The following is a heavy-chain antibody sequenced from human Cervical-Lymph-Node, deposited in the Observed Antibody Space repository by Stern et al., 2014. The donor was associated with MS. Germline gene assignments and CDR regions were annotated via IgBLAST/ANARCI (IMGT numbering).Heavy chain of an antibody. CDR2: IYYRGTT. CDR1: GAPFTSHF. V-gene: IGHV4-59*11. CDR3: ARATDL. Sequence: QLQLQESGPGLLRPSETLSLTCNVSGAPFTSHFWSWIRQPPGKGLDWIGYIYYRGTTNYNASLKGRVAISINTSKTQFSLRLSSVTAADTAVYYCARATDLWGQGILVTVSS. J-gene: IGHJ5*02.